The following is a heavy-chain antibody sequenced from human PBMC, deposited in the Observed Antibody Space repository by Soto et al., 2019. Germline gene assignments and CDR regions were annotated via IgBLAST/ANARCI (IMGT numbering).Heavy chain of an antibody. CDR2: TYYGSKWYN. Sequence: SQTLSLTCAISGDSVSSNSAAWNWIRQSPSRGLEWLGRTYYGSKWYNDYAVSVKSRITINPDTSKNQFSLQLNSVTPEDTAVYYCARSIAVAGTLWFDPWGQGTLVTVSS. CDR3: ARSIAVAGTLWFDP. D-gene: IGHD6-19*01. CDR1: GDSVSSNSAA. V-gene: IGHV6-1*01. J-gene: IGHJ5*02.